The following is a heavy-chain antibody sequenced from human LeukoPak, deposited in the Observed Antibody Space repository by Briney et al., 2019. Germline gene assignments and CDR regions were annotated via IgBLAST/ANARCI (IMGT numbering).Heavy chain of an antibody. CDR3: ARKAGGLVGTTGNDY. D-gene: IGHD1-26*01. V-gene: IGHV3-23*01. Sequence: GGSLRLSCAASGFTFSNYAMSWVRQAPGKGLEWVSAISGSGGGTHYADSVKGRFTISRDNSKNTLYLQMNSLRAEDTAVYYCARKAGGLVGTTGNDYWGQGTLVTVSS. J-gene: IGHJ4*02. CDR2: ISGSGGGT. CDR1: GFTFSNYA.